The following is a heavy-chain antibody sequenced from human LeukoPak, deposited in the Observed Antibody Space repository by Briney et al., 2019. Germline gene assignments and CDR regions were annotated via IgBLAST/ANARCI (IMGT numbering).Heavy chain of an antibody. D-gene: IGHD1-26*01. CDR1: GYTFTNSY. J-gene: IGHJ6*03. CDR2: INPDGGNT. CDR3: ARGWENYHYYYYMDV. V-gene: IGHV1-46*01. Sequence: ASVKVSCKASGYTFTNSYIHWVRQAPGQVLEWMGLINPDGGNTNYAQNFQGRVTLTRDTSTSTVYMELSSLRSEDTAVYYCARGWENYHYYYYMDVWGKGTTVTVSS.